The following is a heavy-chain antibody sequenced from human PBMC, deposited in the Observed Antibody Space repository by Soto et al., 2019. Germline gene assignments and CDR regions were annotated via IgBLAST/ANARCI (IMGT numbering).Heavy chain of an antibody. CDR3: ARGPTVKYFDY. J-gene: IGHJ4*02. V-gene: IGHV4-39*01. Sequence: SETLSLSWSVAGGTISGITYYWGLIRQPPGKGLEWIGTIYYSGSTYYNPSLKSRVTISVDTSKNQFSLMLRSMTAADTAVYYCARGPTVKYFDYWGQGTLVTVSS. D-gene: IGHD4-17*01. CDR1: GGTISGITYY. CDR2: IYYSGST.